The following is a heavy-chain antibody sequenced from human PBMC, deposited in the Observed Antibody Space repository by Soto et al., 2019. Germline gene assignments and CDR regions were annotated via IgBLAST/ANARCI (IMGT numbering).Heavy chain of an antibody. CDR1: GFTLSSNY. D-gene: IGHD3-10*01. J-gene: IGHJ4*02. V-gene: IGHV3-66*01. CDR3: AWFGELLSDFDY. CDR2: IYSGGST. Sequence: GGSLRLSCAASGFTLSSNYMSWVRQAPGKGLEWVSVIYSGGSTYYADSVKGRFTISRDNSKNTLYLQMNSLRAEDTAVYYCAWFGELLSDFDYWGQGTLVTVSS.